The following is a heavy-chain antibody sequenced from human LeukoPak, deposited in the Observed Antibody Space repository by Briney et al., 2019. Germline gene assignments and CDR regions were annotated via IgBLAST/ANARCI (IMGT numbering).Heavy chain of an antibody. J-gene: IGHJ4*02. D-gene: IGHD5-12*01. CDR3: AKAVRQYSGYELNLDY. Sequence: GGSLRLSCAASGFTFSSYGMHWVRQAPGKGLEGVAFIRYDGSNKYYADSVKGRLTISRDNSKNTLYLQMNSLRAEDTAVYYCAKAVRQYSGYELNLDYWGQGTLVTVSS. V-gene: IGHV3-30*02. CDR2: IRYDGSNK. CDR1: GFTFSSYG.